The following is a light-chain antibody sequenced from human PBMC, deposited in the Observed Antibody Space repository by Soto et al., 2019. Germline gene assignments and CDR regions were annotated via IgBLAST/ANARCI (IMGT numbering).Light chain of an antibody. Sequence: QSVLTQPPSVSGAPGQRVTIPSTGGSSNIGAGYHVHWYQQLPRTAPKLLIFDNNNRPSGVPDRFSGSKSGTSASMAFTGLQAEDEADYYCLSYDSSLSAYVFGTGTKLTVL. CDR3: LSYDSSLSAYV. J-gene: IGLJ1*01. V-gene: IGLV1-40*01. CDR1: SSNIGAGYH. CDR2: DNN.